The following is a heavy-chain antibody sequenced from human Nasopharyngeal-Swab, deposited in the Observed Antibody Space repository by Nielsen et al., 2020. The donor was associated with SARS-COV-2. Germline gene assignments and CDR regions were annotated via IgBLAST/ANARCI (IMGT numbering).Heavy chain of an antibody. V-gene: IGHV3-73*01. Sequence: GGSLRLSCATSGFNFSGSALHWVRQPSGRGLEWVGRIRTKFNGYATVYAASVRGRFTISRDDSKNTAYLQMNSLKSEDTAVYYCTRWEWDLPNSPVDFWGQGALVTVSS. CDR3: TRWEWDLPNSPVDF. CDR1: GFNFSGSA. D-gene: IGHD1-26*01. CDR2: IRTKFNGYAT. J-gene: IGHJ4*02.